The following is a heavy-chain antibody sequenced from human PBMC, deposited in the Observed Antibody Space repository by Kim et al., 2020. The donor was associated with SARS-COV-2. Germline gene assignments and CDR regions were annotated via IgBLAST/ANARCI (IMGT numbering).Heavy chain of an antibody. CDR1: GGSFSGYY. J-gene: IGHJ4*02. V-gene: IGHV4-34*01. CDR2: INHSGST. D-gene: IGHD5-12*01. CDR3: ARGEPREMATITPYY. Sequence: SETLSLTCAVYGGSFSGYYWSWIRQPPGKGLEWIGEINHSGSTNYNPSLKSRVTISVDTSKNQFSLKLSSVIAADTAVYYCARGEPREMATITPYYWGQGTLVTVSS.